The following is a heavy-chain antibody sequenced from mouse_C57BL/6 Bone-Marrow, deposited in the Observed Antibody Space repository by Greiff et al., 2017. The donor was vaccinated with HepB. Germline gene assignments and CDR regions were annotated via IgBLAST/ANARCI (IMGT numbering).Heavy chain of an antibody. Sequence: LQESGAELVRPGTSVKVSCKASGYAFTNYLIEWVKQRPGQGLEWIGVINPGSGGTNYNEKFKGKATLTADKSSSTAYMQLSSLTSEDSAVYFCARGGRRAYYFDYWGQGTTLTVSS. J-gene: IGHJ2*01. D-gene: IGHD3-1*01. CDR1: GYAFTNYL. CDR3: ARGGRRAYYFDY. CDR2: INPGSGGT. V-gene: IGHV1-54*01.